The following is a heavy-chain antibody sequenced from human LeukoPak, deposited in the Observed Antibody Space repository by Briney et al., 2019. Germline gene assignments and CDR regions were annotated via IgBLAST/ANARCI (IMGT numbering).Heavy chain of an antibody. V-gene: IGHV4-38-2*02. Sequence: PSETLSLTCTVPGYSISSGYYWGWIRQPPGKGLEWIGSIYHSGSTYYNPSLKSRVTISVDTSKNQFSPKLSSVTAAGTAVYYCARVVGSSWYYFDYWGQGTLVTVSS. CDR1: GYSISSGYY. J-gene: IGHJ4*02. CDR2: IYHSGST. CDR3: ARVVGSSWYYFDY. D-gene: IGHD6-13*01.